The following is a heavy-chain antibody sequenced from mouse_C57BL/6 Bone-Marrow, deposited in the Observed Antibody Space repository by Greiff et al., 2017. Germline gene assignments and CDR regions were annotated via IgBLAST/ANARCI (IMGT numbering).Heavy chain of an antibody. CDR3: ARMGPTPYYYAMDY. CDR1: GYTFTSYW. CDR2: IYPGSGST. V-gene: IGHV1-55*01. Sequence: QVQLKQPGAELVKPGASVKMSCKASGYTFTSYWITWVKQRPGQGLEWIGDIYPGSGSTNYNEKFKSKATLTVDTSSSTAYMQLSSLTSEDSAVYYCARMGPTPYYYAMDYWGQGTSVTVSS. J-gene: IGHJ4*01. D-gene: IGHD2-10*01.